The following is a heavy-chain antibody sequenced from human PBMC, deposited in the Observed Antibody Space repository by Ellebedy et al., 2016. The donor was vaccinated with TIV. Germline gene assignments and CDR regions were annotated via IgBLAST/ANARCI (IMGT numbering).Heavy chain of an antibody. Sequence: GESLKISCKGSGYSFTSYWIGWVRQMPGKGLEWMGIIYPGDSDTRYSPSFQGQVTISADKSISTAYLQWSSLKASDTAMYYCARRSSSWYVSWYFDLWGRGTLVTVSS. CDR3: ARRSSSWYVSWYFDL. D-gene: IGHD6-13*01. J-gene: IGHJ2*01. CDR1: GYSFTSYW. CDR2: IYPGDSDT. V-gene: IGHV5-51*01.